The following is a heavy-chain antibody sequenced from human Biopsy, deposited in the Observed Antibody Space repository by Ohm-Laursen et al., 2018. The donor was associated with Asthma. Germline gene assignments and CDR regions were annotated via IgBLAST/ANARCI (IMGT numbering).Heavy chain of an antibody. J-gene: IGHJ5*02. D-gene: IGHD4-17*01. Sequence: SQTLSLTCAVSGGSISRGDYYWSWIRQHPVKGLEWIGYIYYSGSTYYNPSLKSRVSISLDTSKNQFSLSLTSVTAADTAVYYCARTTYGDDGFDPWGQGTLVTVSS. CDR3: ARTTYGDDGFDP. CDR1: GGSISRGDYY. V-gene: IGHV4-31*11. CDR2: IYYSGST.